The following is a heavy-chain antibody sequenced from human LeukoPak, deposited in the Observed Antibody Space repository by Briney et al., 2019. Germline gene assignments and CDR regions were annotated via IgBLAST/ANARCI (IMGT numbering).Heavy chain of an antibody. CDR1: GGTFSSYA. CDR3: ARTVDTAMVSHWFDP. D-gene: IGHD5-18*01. Sequence: SVKVSCKASGGTFSSYAISWVRQAPGQGLEWMGGIIPIFGTANYAQKFQGRVTITADESTSTAYMELSSLRSEDTAVHYCARTVDTAMVSHWFDPWGQGTLVTVSS. CDR2: IIPIFGTA. J-gene: IGHJ5*02. V-gene: IGHV1-69*13.